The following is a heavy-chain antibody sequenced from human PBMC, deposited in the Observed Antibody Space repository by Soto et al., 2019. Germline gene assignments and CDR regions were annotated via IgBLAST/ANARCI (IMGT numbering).Heavy chain of an antibody. D-gene: IGHD3-10*01. CDR1: GFTFSSYW. Sequence: GGSLRLSCAASGFTFSSYWMHWVRQAPGKGLVWVSRINSDGSSTSYADSVKGRFTISRDNAKNTLYLQMNSLRAEDTAVYYCARALPYYYGSGSYYSYYGMDVWGQGTTVTVSS. CDR3: ARALPYYYGSGSYYSYYGMDV. J-gene: IGHJ6*02. V-gene: IGHV3-74*01. CDR2: INSDGSST.